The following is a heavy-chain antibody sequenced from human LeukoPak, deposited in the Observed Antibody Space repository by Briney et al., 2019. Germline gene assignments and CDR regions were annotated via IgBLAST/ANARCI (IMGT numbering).Heavy chain of an antibody. CDR1: GGSITSYY. J-gene: IGHJ3*01. Sequence: PSETLSLTCAVSGGSITSYYWSWIRQPPGKGLQWIGYIYYSGSTKYNPSLKSRVTISLDTSKNQFSLKLRSVTAADTAVYYCAREGGSNRYYSDAFNLWGQGTMVTVSS. CDR3: AREGGSNRYYSDAFNL. CDR2: IYYSGST. V-gene: IGHV4-59*01. D-gene: IGHD2/OR15-2a*01.